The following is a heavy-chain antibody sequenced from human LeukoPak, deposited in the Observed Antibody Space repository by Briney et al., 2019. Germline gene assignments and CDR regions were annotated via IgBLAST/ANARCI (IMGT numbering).Heavy chain of an antibody. Sequence: GESLKISCKGSGYSFTNYWIAWVRQMPGKGLEWMGIIYPGDSDTRYRPSFQDQVTISADKSISTAYLQWSSLNASDTAMYYCARHWGYDSSGYWWGQGTLVTVSS. CDR1: GYSFTNYW. CDR3: ARHWGYDSSGYW. D-gene: IGHD3-22*01. CDR2: IYPGDSDT. J-gene: IGHJ4*02. V-gene: IGHV5-51*01.